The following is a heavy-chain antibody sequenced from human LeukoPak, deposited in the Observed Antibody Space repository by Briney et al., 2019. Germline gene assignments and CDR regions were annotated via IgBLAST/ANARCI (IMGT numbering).Heavy chain of an antibody. J-gene: IGHJ4*02. D-gene: IGHD1-26*01. Sequence: SQTLSLTCAISGDSVSSNNAAWNWIRQSPSRGLEWLGRTYYRSKWYNDYAVSVKSRITFNADTAKNQSSLHLNSVTPEDTAVYYCARGWALDYWGQGTLVTVSS. CDR2: TYYRSKWYN. CDR3: ARGWALDY. CDR1: GDSVSSNNAA. V-gene: IGHV6-1*01.